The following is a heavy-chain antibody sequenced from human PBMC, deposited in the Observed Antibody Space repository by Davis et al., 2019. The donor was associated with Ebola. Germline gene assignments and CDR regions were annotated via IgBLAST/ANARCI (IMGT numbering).Heavy chain of an antibody. Sequence: AASVKVSCKTSGYTFTRYGISWVRQAPGQGLEWMGRISAYNGNTNYAQKLQGRVTMTTDTSTSTAYMELRSLRSDDTAVYYCAREITMILEGWFDPWGQGTLVTVSS. CDR3: AREITMILEGWFDP. J-gene: IGHJ5*02. CDR1: GYTFTRYG. CDR2: ISAYNGNT. V-gene: IGHV1-18*01. D-gene: IGHD3-22*01.